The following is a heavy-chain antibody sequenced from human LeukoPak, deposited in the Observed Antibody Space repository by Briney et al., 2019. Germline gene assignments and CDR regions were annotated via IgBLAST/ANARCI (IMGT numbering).Heavy chain of an antibody. CDR3: GRHVRFSSSWSVDS. Sequence: SETLSLTCTVSGGSISGSSYYWGWIRQPPGKGLEWIGSIYYSGSTYYNPSLKSRVTISVDTSKNQFSLKLSSVTAADTAVYYCGRHVRFSSSWSVDSWGQGTLVTVTS. CDR1: GGSISGSSYY. V-gene: IGHV4-39*01. J-gene: IGHJ4*02. CDR2: IYYSGST. D-gene: IGHD6-13*01.